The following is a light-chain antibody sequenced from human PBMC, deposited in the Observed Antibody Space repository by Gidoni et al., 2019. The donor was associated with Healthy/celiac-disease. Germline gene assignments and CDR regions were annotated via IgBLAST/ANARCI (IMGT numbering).Light chain of an antibody. CDR3: QQCYSTSIT. J-gene: IGKJ5*01. V-gene: IGKV1-39*01. CDR1: QSIRSY. CDR2: AAS. Sequence: DIQMTQSPSSLSASVGDRVTITCRASQSIRSYLNWYQQKPGKAPKLLIYAASSLQSGVPSRFSGSGSGTDFTLTISSLQPEDFATYYCQQCYSTSITFGQGTRLEIK.